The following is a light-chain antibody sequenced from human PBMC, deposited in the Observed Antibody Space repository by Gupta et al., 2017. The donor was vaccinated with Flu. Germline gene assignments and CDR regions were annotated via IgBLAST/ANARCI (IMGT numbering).Light chain of an antibody. CDR2: EVS. J-gene: IGLJ1*01. CDR1: SSDVGGYNY. V-gene: IGLV2-14*01. CDR3: SSYTSSITYV. Sequence: ALTQPASVSGSPGQSVTISCTGTSSDVGGYNYVSWYQQHPGKAPKLIIYEVSNRPSGISSRFSGSKSDNTASLTISGLQTEDEADYYCSSYTSSITYVFGTGTTVTVL.